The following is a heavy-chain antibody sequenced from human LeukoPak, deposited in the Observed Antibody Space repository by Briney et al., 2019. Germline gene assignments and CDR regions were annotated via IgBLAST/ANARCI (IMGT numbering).Heavy chain of an antibody. CDR3: AKDPNWEGGY. V-gene: IGHV3-23*01. CDR2: INYNGRST. Sequence: PGGSLRLSCAATGFSFGNSDMNWFRQAPGEGPHWVANINYNGRSTSYADSVKGRFTIARDNSKSMLFLQMNGLRAGDTALYYCAKDPNWEGGYWGQGTLVTVSS. CDR1: GFSFGNSD. D-gene: IGHD1-1*01. J-gene: IGHJ4*02.